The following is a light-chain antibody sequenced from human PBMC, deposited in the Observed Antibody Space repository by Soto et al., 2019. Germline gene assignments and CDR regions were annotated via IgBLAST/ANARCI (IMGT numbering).Light chain of an antibody. CDR3: QQYYSKPLT. V-gene: IGKV4-1*01. Sequence: DIVMTQSPDSLAVSRGERATINCTSSQSGLDSSNNKNYLGWYQQKVGQPPKLLIYWASTREAGVPDRFSGSGSGTDFPLTISSLQAEDVAVYYCQQYYSKPLTFGGGTKVEIK. J-gene: IGKJ4*01. CDR2: WAS. CDR1: QSGLDSSNNKNY.